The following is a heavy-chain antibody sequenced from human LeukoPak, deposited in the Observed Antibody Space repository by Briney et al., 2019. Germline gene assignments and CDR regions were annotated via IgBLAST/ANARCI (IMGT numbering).Heavy chain of an antibody. Sequence: PGESLRVSCAASGFAFDDYAMHWVRQAPGKSLEWVSGISWNRGSIGYADSVKGRFTISRDNAKMSLYLQMNSLRAEDTALYYCAKGYCSSISCHADYWGQGTLVTASS. J-gene: IGHJ4*02. CDR1: GFAFDDYA. CDR3: AKGYCSSISCHADY. CDR2: ISWNRGSI. D-gene: IGHD2-2*01. V-gene: IGHV3-9*01.